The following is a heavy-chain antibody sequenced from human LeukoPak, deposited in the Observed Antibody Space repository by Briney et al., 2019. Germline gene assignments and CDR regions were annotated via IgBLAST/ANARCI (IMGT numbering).Heavy chain of an antibody. D-gene: IGHD3-22*01. Sequence: GGSLRLSCAASGFTFSSYSMNWVRQAPGKGLEWVSYISSSSSTIYYADSVKGRFTISRDNARNSLYLQMNSLRPEDTAVYYCAKDLHSRASCYWGQGTLVTVPS. CDR3: AKDLHSRASCY. V-gene: IGHV3-48*01. CDR2: ISSSSSTI. J-gene: IGHJ4*02. CDR1: GFTFSSYS.